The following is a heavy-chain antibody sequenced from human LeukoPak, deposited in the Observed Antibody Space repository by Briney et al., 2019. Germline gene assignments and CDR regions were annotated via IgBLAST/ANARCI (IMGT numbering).Heavy chain of an antibody. CDR1: GFTFSSYA. J-gene: IGHJ3*02. Sequence: GGSLRLSCAASGFTFSSYAMSWVRQAPGKGLEWVSAISGSGGSTYYADSVKGRFTISRDNAKKSLYLQMNRLRAEDTAVYYCARDIDSSGLDAFDIWGQGTMVTVSS. CDR3: ARDIDSSGLDAFDI. D-gene: IGHD3-22*01. V-gene: IGHV3-23*01. CDR2: ISGSGGST.